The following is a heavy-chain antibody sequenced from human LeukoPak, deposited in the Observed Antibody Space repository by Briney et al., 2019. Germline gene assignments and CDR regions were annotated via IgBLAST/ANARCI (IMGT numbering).Heavy chain of an antibody. CDR3: ARDGYYDSSGYPIPFDY. D-gene: IGHD3-22*01. V-gene: IGHV4-4*07. CDR2: IYTSGST. Sequence: TSETLSLTCTVSGGSISSYYWSWIRQPAGKGLEWIGRIYTSGSTNYNPSLKSRVTMSVDTSKNQFSLKLSSVTAADTAVYYCARDGYYDSSGYPIPFDYWGQGTLVTVSS. CDR1: GGSISSYY. J-gene: IGHJ4*02.